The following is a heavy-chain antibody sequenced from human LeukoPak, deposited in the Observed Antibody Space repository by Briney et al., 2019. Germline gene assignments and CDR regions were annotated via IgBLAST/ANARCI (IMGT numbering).Heavy chain of an antibody. CDR3: ARGYYEYSFDY. CDR2: INWNGGST. J-gene: IGHJ4*02. Sequence: GGSLRLSCAASGFTFDDYGMSWVRQAPGTGLEWVSGINWNGGSTGYADSVKGRFTISRDNAKNSLYLQMNSLRAEDTALYYCARGYYEYSFDYWGQGTLVTVSS. D-gene: IGHD3-22*01. CDR1: GFTFDDYG. V-gene: IGHV3-20*04.